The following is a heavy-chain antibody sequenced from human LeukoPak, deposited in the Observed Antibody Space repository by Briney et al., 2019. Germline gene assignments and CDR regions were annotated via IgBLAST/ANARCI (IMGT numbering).Heavy chain of an antibody. D-gene: IGHD1-14*01. CDR1: GFSFSDYD. V-gene: IGHV3-30*02. J-gene: IGHJ4*02. CDR3: GKDKVGGGGYNDY. CDR2: IRYDGSNT. Sequence: PGGSLRLSCAASGFSFSDYDIHWVRLAPGKGLGWVTFIRYDGSNTYAESVKGRFTISRDNSKNTVYLQMNSLTAEDTAVYYCGKDKVGGGGYNDYWGQGILVTVSS.